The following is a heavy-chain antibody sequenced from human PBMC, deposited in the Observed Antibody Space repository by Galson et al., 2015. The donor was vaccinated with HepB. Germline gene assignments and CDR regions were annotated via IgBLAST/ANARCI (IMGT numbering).Heavy chain of an antibody. D-gene: IGHD7-27*01. J-gene: IGHJ6*03. Sequence: SVKVSCKASAASGYTLTNYYIHWVRQAPGQGLEWMGIINPSGGVTNYAQNFQGRLTMTRDTSASTVYMELSSLRSEDTALYYCASALGPYYMDVWGKGTTVTVSS. CDR3: ASALGPYYMDV. V-gene: IGHV1-46*01. CDR2: INPSGGVT. CDR1: GYTLTNYY.